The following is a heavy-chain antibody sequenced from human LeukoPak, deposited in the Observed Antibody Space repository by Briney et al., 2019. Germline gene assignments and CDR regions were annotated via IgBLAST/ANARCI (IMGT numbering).Heavy chain of an antibody. CDR1: GGSIRSSNYY. V-gene: IGHV4-39*07. CDR2: IYYSGST. J-gene: IGHJ5*02. D-gene: IGHD3-3*01. Sequence: PSETLSLTCTVSGGSIRSSNYYWGWIRQPPGKGLQWIGSIYYSGSTYYNPSLKSRVTISLDTSKNQFSLRLSSVTAADTAVYYCARGGITIFGVVKKFDPWGQGTLVTVSS. CDR3: ARGGITIFGVVKKFDP.